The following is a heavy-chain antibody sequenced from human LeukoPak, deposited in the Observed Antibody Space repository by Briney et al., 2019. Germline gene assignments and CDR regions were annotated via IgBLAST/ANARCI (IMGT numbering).Heavy chain of an antibody. Sequence: ASVKVSCKASGYTFTSYDINWVRQATGQELEWMGWMNPNSGNTGYAQKFQGRVTMTRNTSISTAYMELSSLRSEDTAVYYCARGGSGVATIVVWGQGTLVTVSS. CDR3: ARGGSGVATIVV. J-gene: IGHJ4*02. V-gene: IGHV1-8*01. CDR2: MNPNSGNT. D-gene: IGHD5-12*01. CDR1: GYTFTSYD.